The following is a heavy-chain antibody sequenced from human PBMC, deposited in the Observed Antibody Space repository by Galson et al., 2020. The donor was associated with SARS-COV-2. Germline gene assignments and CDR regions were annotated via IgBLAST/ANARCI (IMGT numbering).Heavy chain of an antibody. J-gene: IGHJ6*03. CDR1: GYTLTELS. V-gene: IGHV1-24*01. D-gene: IGHD2-2*02. CDR3: ATVGHGVVVPAAIGWDYYYYYMDV. CDR2: FDPEDGET. Sequence: ASVKVSCKVSGYTLTELSMHWVRQAPGKGLEWMGGFDPEDGETIYAQTFQGRVTMTEDTSTDTAYMELSSLRSEDTAVYYCATVGHGVVVPAAIGWDYYYYYMDVWGKGTTVTVSS.